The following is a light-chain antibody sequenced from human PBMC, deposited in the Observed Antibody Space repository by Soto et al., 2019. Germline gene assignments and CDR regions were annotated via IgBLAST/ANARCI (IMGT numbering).Light chain of an antibody. CDR1: QTINSW. V-gene: IGKV1-5*01. CDR3: QQSFITPWT. CDR2: DAS. J-gene: IGKJ1*01. Sequence: DIQMTQSPSTLSASVGDRVTITCRASQTINSWLAWYQQKPGKAPKVLIFDASSLKTGVPSRFSGSGSGTEFTLTISNLQPDDFATYYCQQSFITPWTFGQGTKVEIK.